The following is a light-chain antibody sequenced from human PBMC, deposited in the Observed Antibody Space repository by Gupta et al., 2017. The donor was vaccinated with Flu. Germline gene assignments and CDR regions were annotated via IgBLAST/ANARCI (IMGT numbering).Light chain of an antibody. CDR3: LQTYSTPWT. CDR2: GAS. V-gene: IGKV1-39*01. Sequence: DTQMTQSPSSLSASVGDKVTITCRASHNIGNYLSWYQQKPGQAPNLLISGASSLQSGVPSRFTGSGSGTDFTLTINSLQPEDFATYHCLQTYSTPWTFGQGTKVEI. J-gene: IGKJ1*01. CDR1: HNIGNY.